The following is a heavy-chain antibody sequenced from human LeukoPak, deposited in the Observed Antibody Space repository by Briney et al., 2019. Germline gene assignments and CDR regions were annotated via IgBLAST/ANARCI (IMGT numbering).Heavy chain of an antibody. Sequence: GGSLRLSCAASGFTVSSNYMSWVRQAPGKGLEWVSSISSSSSYIYYADSVKGRFTISRDNAKNSLYLQMNSLRAEDTAVYSCARPGGYSSSWYSLDYWGQGALVTVSS. V-gene: IGHV3-21*01. CDR3: ARPGGYSSSWYSLDY. CDR1: GFTVSSNY. CDR2: ISSSSSYI. J-gene: IGHJ4*02. D-gene: IGHD6-13*01.